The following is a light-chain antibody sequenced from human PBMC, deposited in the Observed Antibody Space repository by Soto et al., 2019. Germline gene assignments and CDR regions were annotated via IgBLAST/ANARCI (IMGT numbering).Light chain of an antibody. V-gene: IGKV3-20*01. J-gene: IGKJ1*01. CDR2: GAS. CDR1: QSVTSTS. CDR3: QQYGSSPRT. Sequence: EIVLRQSPDTLSLSRGGRATLSCRANQSVTSTSVAWYQKKPGQPPRLLIYGASTRATGIPDRFSGSASGTDFPITIRRLEPEDFAVYYCQQYGSSPRTFGQGTRVEIK.